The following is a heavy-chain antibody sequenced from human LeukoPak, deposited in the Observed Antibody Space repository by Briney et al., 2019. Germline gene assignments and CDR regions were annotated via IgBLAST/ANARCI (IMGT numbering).Heavy chain of an antibody. CDR2: INHSGST. CDR1: GGSFSGYY. D-gene: IGHD6-13*01. Sequence: SETLSLTCAVYGGSFSGYYWSWLRQPPGKGLEWLGEINHSGSTNYNPSLKSRVTISVDTSKNQFSLKLSSVTAADTAVYYCARRSSRSLGYYGMDVWGQGTTVTVSS. V-gene: IGHV4-34*01. J-gene: IGHJ6*02. CDR3: ARRSSRSLGYYGMDV.